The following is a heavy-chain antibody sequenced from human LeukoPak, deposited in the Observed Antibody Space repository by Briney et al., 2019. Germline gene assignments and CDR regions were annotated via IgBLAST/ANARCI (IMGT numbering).Heavy chain of an antibody. CDR2: IYPGDSDT. D-gene: IGHD2-15*01. CDR3: ARYCSGGSCYPAGLFDY. J-gene: IGHJ4*02. CDR1: GYSFTSYW. V-gene: IGHV5-51*01. Sequence: GESLEISCKGSGYSFTSYWIGWVRQMPGKGLEWMGIIYPGDSDTRYSPSFQGQVTISADKSISTAYLQWSSLKASDTAMYYCARYCSGGSCYPAGLFDYWGQGTLVTVSS.